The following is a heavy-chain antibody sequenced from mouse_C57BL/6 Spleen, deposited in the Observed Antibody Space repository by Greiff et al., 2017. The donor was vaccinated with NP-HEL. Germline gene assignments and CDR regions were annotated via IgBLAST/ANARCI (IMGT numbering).Heavy chain of an antibody. CDR1: GYSFTGYY. J-gene: IGHJ4*01. V-gene: IGHV1-42*01. CDR3: ARGIYYDYVYAMDY. CDR2: INPSTGGT. D-gene: IGHD2-4*01. Sequence: VQLPQSGPELVKPGASVKISCKASGYSFTGYYMNWVKQSPEKSLEWIGEINPSTGGTTYNQKFKAKATLTVDKSSSTAYMQLKSLTSEASAVYYCARGIYYDYVYAMDYWGQGTSVTVSS.